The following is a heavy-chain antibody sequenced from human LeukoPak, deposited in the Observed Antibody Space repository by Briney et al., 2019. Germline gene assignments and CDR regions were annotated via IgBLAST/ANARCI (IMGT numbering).Heavy chain of an antibody. CDR2: INHSGST. CDR3: ARLVSRWSAAGPVYYFDS. CDR1: GGSFSGYY. Sequence: PSETLSLTCAVYGGSFSGYYWSWIRQPPGKGLEWIGEINHSGSTNYNPSLKSRVTISVDTSKNQFSLKLSSVTAADTAVYYCARLVSRWSAAGPVYYFDSGAEETLFTVSS. V-gene: IGHV4-34*01. J-gene: IGHJ4*02. D-gene: IGHD6-13*01.